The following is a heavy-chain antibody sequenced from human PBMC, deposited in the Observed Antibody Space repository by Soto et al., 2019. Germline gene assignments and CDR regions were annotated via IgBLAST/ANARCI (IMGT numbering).Heavy chain of an antibody. V-gene: IGHV3-48*01. D-gene: IGHD3-3*01. J-gene: IGHJ4*02. Sequence: VQLVESGGGLVQPGGSLRLSCAASGFTFSSYSMNWVRQAPGKGLEWVSYINSGSSTIYYADSVKGRFTISRDNAKNSLYLQLNSLRAKDTAVYYCARDKPRSGYEKFDYWGQGTLVTVSS. CDR3: ARDKPRSGYEKFDY. CDR2: INSGSSTI. CDR1: GFTFSSYS.